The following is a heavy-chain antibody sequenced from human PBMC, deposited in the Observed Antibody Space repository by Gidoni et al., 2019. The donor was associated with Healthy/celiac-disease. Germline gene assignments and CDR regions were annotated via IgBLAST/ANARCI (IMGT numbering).Heavy chain of an antibody. V-gene: IGHV3-21*01. CDR2: ISSSSSYI. CDR3: ARASRTYYDSSGRLLYYLDY. D-gene: IGHD3-22*01. CDR1: GFTFSSYS. J-gene: IGHJ4*02. Sequence: EVQLVESGGGLVKPGGSLRLSCAASGFTFSSYSMHWVRQAPGKGLEWVSSISSSSSYIYYADSVKGRCTISRENAKNSLYLQMNSLRAEDTAVYYCARASRTYYDSSGRLLYYLDYWGQGTLVTVSS.